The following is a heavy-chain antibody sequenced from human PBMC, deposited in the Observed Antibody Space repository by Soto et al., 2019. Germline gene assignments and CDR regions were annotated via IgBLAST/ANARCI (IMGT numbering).Heavy chain of an antibody. CDR3: ARRGVYGDYNDY. CDR2: IYYSGTT. J-gene: IGHJ4*02. V-gene: IGHV4-59*01. CDR1: GGSISYFY. D-gene: IGHD4-17*01. Sequence: PSETLSLTCTVSGGSISYFYWSWIRQPPGESPEWIGYIYYSGTTNYNPSFRSRVTMSVDTSKNELSLKLTPVTAADTAVYYCARRGVYGDYNDYWGQGTLVTVSS.